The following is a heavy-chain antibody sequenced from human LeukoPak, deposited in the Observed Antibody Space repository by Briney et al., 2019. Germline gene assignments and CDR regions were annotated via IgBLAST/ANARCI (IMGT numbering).Heavy chain of an antibody. CDR3: ARDLSFIGTPDY. CDR2: INAGNGNT. Sequence: ASVEVSCKASGYTFTSYAMHWVRQAPGQRLEWMGWINAGNGNTKYSQKFQGRVTITRDTSASTAYMELSSLRSEDTAVYYCARDLSFIGTPDYWGQGTLVTVSS. J-gene: IGHJ4*02. V-gene: IGHV1-3*01. D-gene: IGHD3-16*02. CDR1: GYTFTSYA.